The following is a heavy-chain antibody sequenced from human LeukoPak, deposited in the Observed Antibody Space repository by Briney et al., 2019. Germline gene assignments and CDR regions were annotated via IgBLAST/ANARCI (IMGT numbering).Heavy chain of an antibody. CDR3: ATGTTHYYYYYGMDV. D-gene: IGHD1-7*01. V-gene: IGHV4-61*02. CDR1: GGSISSGSYY. J-gene: IGHJ6*02. Sequence: SQTLSLTCTVSGGSISSGSYYWSWIRQPAGKGLEWIGRIYTSGSTNYNPSLKSRVTISVDTSKNQFPLKLSSVTAADTAVYYCATGTTHYYYYYGMDVWGQGTTVTVSS. CDR2: IYTSGST.